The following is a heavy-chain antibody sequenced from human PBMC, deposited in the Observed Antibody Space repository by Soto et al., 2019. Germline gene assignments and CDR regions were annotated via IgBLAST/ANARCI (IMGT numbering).Heavy chain of an antibody. CDR3: ARGTPSPLIVRSSRGPWFDP. Sequence: SETLSLSCTVSGGSISSYYWSWIRQPPGKGLEWIGYMYYGGRTNYNPSLKSRVTISVDTSKMQVSLKLSSVTAADTAVYFCARGTPSPLIVRSSRGPWFDPWGQGTLVTVSS. D-gene: IGHD2-15*01. CDR1: GGSISSYY. J-gene: IGHJ5*02. V-gene: IGHV4-59*08. CDR2: MYYGGRT.